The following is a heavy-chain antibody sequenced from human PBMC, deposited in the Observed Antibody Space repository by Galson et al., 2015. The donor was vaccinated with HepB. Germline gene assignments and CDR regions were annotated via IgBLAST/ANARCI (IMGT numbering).Heavy chain of an antibody. CDR3: AREAGSDITTPLYGMDV. J-gene: IGHJ6*02. CDR1: GFTFSSYS. CDR2: ISSSSNSI. D-gene: IGHD3-3*01. V-gene: IGHV3-48*02. Sequence: SLRLSCAASGFTFSSYSMNWVRQAPGKGLEWVSYISSSSNSIYYADSVKGRFTISRDNAKNSLYLQMNSLRDEETAVYYCAREAGSDITTPLYGMDVWGQGTTVTVSS.